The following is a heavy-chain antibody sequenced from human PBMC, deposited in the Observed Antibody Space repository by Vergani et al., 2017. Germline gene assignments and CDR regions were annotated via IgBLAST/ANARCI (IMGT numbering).Heavy chain of an antibody. CDR2: ISSSSSYI. J-gene: IGHJ6*02. CDR1: GFTFSSYA. V-gene: IGHV3-21*01. D-gene: IGHD2-2*01. CDR3: HLPSSYYYGMDV. Sequence: EVQLLESGGGLVQPGGSLRLSCAASGFTFSSYAMSWVRQAPGKGLEWVSSISSSSSYIYYADSVKGRFTISRDNAKNSLYLQMNSLRAEDTAVYYCHLPSSYYYGMDVWGQGTTVTVSS.